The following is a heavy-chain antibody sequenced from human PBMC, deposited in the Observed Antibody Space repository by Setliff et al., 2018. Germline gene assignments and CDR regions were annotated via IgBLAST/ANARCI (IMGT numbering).Heavy chain of an antibody. CDR1: VDFILDHW. CDR2: VYSDGNT. Sequence: SETLSLTCSVSVDFILDHWWTWIRQPAGKGLEWIGQVYSDGNTKYNPSLKNRVTISVEKSSNQFSLELYSVNAADTAVYYCARGPGVHSGTWCLDSWGQGTQVTVSS. J-gene: IGHJ4*02. D-gene: IGHD2-8*01. V-gene: IGHV4-4*07. CDR3: ARGPGVHSGTWCLDS.